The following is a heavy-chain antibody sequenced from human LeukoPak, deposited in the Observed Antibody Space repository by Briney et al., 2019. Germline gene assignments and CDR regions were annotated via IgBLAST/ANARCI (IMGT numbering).Heavy chain of an antibody. D-gene: IGHD6-19*01. CDR3: ARSVGGGVTGTGDWFDP. Sequence: GGSLRLSCAASGFIFSSYGMHWVRQAPGKGLEWVAVIWNDGNNKYYADSVKGRFTISRDSSTNTLYLQMNSLRVEDTAVYYCARSVGGGVTGTGDWFDPWGLGTLVTVSS. CDR1: GFIFSSYG. V-gene: IGHV3-33*03. J-gene: IGHJ5*02. CDR2: IWNDGNNK.